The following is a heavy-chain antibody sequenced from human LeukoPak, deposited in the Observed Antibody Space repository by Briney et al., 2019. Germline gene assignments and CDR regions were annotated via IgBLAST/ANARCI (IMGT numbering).Heavy chain of an antibody. J-gene: IGHJ4*02. V-gene: IGHV3-74*01. D-gene: IGHD6-19*01. CDR3: AGSGWLNAPFDY. Sequence: GGSLRLSCAASGFAFSSYWMHWVRQAPGKGLVWVSRINSDGSSTNYADSVKGRFTISRDNSKNTLYLQMNSLRAEDTAVYYCAGSGWLNAPFDYWGQGTLVTVSS. CDR1: GFAFSSYW. CDR2: INSDGSST.